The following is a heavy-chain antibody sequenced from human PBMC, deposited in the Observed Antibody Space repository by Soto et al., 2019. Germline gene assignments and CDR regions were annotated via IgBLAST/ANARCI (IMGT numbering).Heavy chain of an antibody. CDR1: GYTFTSYG. CDR3: ATVSRVVVPAAHGKFDP. J-gene: IGHJ5*02. Sequence: QVQLVQSGAEVKKPGASVKVSCKASGYTFTSYGISWVRQAPGQGLEWMGWISAYNGNTNYAQKLQGRVTMTTDTSTSKAYMELRSLRSDDTAVYYCATVSRVVVPAAHGKFDPWGQGTLVTVSS. V-gene: IGHV1-18*01. CDR2: ISAYNGNT. D-gene: IGHD2-2*01.